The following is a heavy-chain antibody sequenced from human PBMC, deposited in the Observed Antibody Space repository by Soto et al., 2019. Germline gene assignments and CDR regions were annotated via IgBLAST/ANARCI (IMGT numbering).Heavy chain of an antibody. J-gene: IGHJ6*03. V-gene: IGHV4-59*01. CDR3: ARAASGYGIYYYYYMDV. CDR2: IYYSGST. CDR1: GGSISSYY. Sequence: PSETLSLTCTVSGGSISSYYWSWIRQPPGKGLEWIGYIYYSGSTNYNPSLKSRVTTSVDTSKNQFSLKLSSVTAADTAVYYCARAASGYGIYYYYYMDVWGKGTTVTVSS. D-gene: IGHD5-12*01.